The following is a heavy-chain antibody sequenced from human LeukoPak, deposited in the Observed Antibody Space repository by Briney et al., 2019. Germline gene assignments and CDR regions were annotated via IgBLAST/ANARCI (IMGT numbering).Heavy chain of an antibody. CDR3: ARAVGSSSWYPIDS. V-gene: IGHV1-46*01. D-gene: IGHD6-13*01. CDR1: GYTFTSYY. J-gene: IGHJ4*02. Sequence: ASVKVSCKASGYTFTSYYMRCVRHAPGQGLEWMGIINPSDGSTTYGQKFQGRVTMTRDTSTSTVYMEVSSLRSEDTAVYYCARAVGSSSWYPIDSWGQGTLVTVSS. CDR2: INPSDGST.